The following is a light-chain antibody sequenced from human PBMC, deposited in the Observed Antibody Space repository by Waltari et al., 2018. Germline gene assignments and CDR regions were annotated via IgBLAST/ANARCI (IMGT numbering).Light chain of an antibody. CDR1: KNIRSY. V-gene: IGKV1-13*02. J-gene: IGKJ5*01. Sequence: QMTQSPSSLSASVGDRVTISCRASKNIRSYLSWYQQKPGKAPKLLIYYASSLQSGVPSRFSGSGSGTDFTLTISSLQPEDFATYHCQHFKTYPITFGQGTRLEIK. CDR2: YAS. CDR3: QHFKTYPIT.